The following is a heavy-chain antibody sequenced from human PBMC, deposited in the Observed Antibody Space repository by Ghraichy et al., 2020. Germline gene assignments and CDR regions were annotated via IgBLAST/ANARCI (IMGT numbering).Heavy chain of an antibody. CDR2: IWYNGVTK. Sequence: GGSLRLSCVTSGFTFSNYGMHWVRQTPAKGLESVAIIWYNGVTKSYADSVKGRFTISRDNAKNSLYLQMNSLRAEDTAVYYCARAVHGLGANYFDYWGQGTLVTVSS. CDR3: ARAVHGLGANYFDY. J-gene: IGHJ4*02. V-gene: IGHV3-33*01. D-gene: IGHD3-16*01. CDR1: GFTFSNYG.